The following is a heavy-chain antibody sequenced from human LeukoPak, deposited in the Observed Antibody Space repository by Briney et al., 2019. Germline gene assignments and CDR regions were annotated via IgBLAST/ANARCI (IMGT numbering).Heavy chain of an antibody. CDR2: INPNSGGT. J-gene: IGHJ3*02. CDR3: ARAPLSGQYCNGGSCYEDAFDI. CDR1: GYTFTGYY. V-gene: IGHV1-2*04. D-gene: IGHD2-15*01. Sequence: ASMKVSCKASGYTFTGYYMHWVRQAPGQGLEWMGWINPNSGGTNYAQKFQGWVTMTRDTSISTAYMELSRLRSDDTAVYYCARAPLSGQYCNGGSCYEDAFDIWGQGTMVTVSS.